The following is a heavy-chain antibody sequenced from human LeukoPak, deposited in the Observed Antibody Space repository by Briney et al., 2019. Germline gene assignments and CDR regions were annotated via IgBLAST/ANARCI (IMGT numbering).Heavy chain of an antibody. CDR2: ISSSSSDI. CDR3: ATGYTSGTRIDY. CDR1: GFTFSAFS. J-gene: IGHJ4*02. Sequence: GGSLRLSCAASGFTFSAFSMNWVRQAPGKGLEWVSAISSSSSDIYYTDSVKGRFTISRDNANNFLYLQVSSLRAEDAAVYYCATGYTSGTRIDYWGQGTLVSVSS. D-gene: IGHD6-19*01. V-gene: IGHV3-21*01.